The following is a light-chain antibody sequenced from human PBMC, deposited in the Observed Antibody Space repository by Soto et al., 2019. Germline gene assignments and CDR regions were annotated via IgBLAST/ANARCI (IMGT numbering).Light chain of an antibody. CDR1: QSISSY. CDR2: AAS. V-gene: IGKV1-39*01. Sequence: DIQMTQSPSSLSASVGDRVTITCRASQSISSYLNWYQQKPAKAPKLLIYAASSLQSGVPSRFSVSGSGTDFTLTISSLQPEDFATYYCQESYSNLSTFGQGTKLEVK. J-gene: IGKJ2*01. CDR3: QESYSNLST.